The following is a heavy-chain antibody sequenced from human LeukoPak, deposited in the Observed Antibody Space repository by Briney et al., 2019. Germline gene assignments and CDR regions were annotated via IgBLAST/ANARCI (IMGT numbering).Heavy chain of an antibody. Sequence: GGSLRLSCVVSGINFADYAMHWVRQPPGKGLEWVSLISADGGSTFSADSVRGRFSISRDNSKNSLYLQMNSLRSEDTAMYYCAKESGKFDYWGQGTLVAVSS. CDR1: GINFADYA. CDR3: AKESGKFDY. J-gene: IGHJ4*02. V-gene: IGHV3-43*02. CDR2: ISADGGST.